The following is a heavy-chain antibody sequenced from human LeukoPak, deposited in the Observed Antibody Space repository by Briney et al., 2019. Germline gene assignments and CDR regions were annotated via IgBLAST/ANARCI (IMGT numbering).Heavy chain of an antibody. CDR3: ARGTYYYDSSDYYEQNWFDP. Sequence: PSETLSLTCTVSGGSISSYYWSWIRQPPRKGLEWIGYIYYSGSTNYNPSLKSRVTISVDTSKNQFSLKLSSVTAADTAVYYCARGTYYYDSSDYYEQNWFDPWGQGTLVTVSS. CDR2: IYYSGST. J-gene: IGHJ5*02. V-gene: IGHV4-59*01. D-gene: IGHD3-22*01. CDR1: GGSISSYY.